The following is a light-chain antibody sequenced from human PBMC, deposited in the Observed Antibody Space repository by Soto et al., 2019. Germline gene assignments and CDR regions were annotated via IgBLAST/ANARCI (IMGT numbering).Light chain of an antibody. V-gene: IGLV2-14*01. CDR2: DVS. CDR1: SSDVGGYNY. Sequence: QSALTQPASVSGSPGQSITISCTGTSSDVGGYNYVSWYQQHPGKAPELMIYDVSNRPSGVSNRFSGSKSGNTASLTISGLQAEDEADYYCSSYTSITTWVFGGGTQLTVL. J-gene: IGLJ3*02. CDR3: SSYTSITTWV.